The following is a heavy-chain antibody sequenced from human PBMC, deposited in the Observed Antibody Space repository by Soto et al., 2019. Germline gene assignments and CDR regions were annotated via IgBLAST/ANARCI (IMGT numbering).Heavy chain of an antibody. D-gene: IGHD2-21*02. CDR1: GGSISSGGYY. Sequence: QVQLQESGPGLVKPSQTLSLTCTVSGGSISSGGYYWSWIRQHPGKGLEWIGYIDYSGSTYYNPSIKSRVTISVDTSKNQFSLKLSSVTAADTAVYYCARLNLEPCGGDCLNYYYGMDVWGHGTTVTVSS. CDR3: ARLNLEPCGGDCLNYYYGMDV. V-gene: IGHV4-31*03. J-gene: IGHJ6*02. CDR2: IDYSGST.